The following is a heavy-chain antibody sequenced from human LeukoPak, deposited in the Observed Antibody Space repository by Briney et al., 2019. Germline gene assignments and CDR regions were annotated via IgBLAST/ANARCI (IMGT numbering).Heavy chain of an antibody. CDR3: ARDCGILRIDCSDALDI. J-gene: IGHJ3*02. CDR2: INSDGSST. V-gene: IGHV3-74*01. Sequence: PGGSLRLSCAASGFTFSSYWMHWVRQAPGKGLVWVSRINSDGSSTSYADSVKGRFTISRDNAKNTLYLQMNSLRAEDTAVYYCARDCGILRIDCSDALDIWGQGTMVTVSS. CDR1: GFTFSSYW. D-gene: IGHD2-21*01.